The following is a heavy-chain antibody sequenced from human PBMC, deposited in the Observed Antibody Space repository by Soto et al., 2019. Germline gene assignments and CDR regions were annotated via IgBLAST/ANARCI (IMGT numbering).Heavy chain of an antibody. D-gene: IGHD2-2*01. Sequence: HPGGSLRLSCAASGFTFSTYDMHWVRQPTGKGLEWVSALGSADDPYYLASVKGRFTISRENAKNSLYLQMNSLRAGDTAVYYCARAYSGQLPRRADYYYAMDVWGQGTTVTVSS. CDR1: GFTFSTYD. J-gene: IGHJ6*02. CDR2: LGSADDP. CDR3: ARAYSGQLPRRADYYYAMDV. V-gene: IGHV3-13*05.